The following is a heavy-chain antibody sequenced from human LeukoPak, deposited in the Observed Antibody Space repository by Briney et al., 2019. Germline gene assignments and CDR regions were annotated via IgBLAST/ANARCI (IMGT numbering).Heavy chain of an antibody. J-gene: IGHJ6*04. Sequence: GGSPRLSCAAPGFTFSSYAMSWVRQAPGKGLEWVSAISGSGGSTYYADSVKGRFTISRDNFKNTLYLQMNSLRAEDTAVYYCAKGLSGRGYSYGIYYYYGMDVWGKGTTVTVSS. CDR3: AKGLSGRGYSYGIYYYYGMDV. CDR2: ISGSGGST. D-gene: IGHD5-18*01. CDR1: GFTFSSYA. V-gene: IGHV3-23*01.